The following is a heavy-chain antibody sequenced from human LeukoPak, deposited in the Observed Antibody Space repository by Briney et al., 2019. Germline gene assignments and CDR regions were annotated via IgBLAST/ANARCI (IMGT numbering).Heavy chain of an antibody. Sequence: PSQTLSLTCTVSGGSISSGSYYWGWIRQPPGKGLEWIGSIYYSGSTYYNPSLKSRVTISVDTSKNQFSLKLSSVTAADAAVYYCARQAGTMVRHFDYWGQGTLVTVSS. V-gene: IGHV4-39*01. CDR3: ARQAGTMVRHFDY. CDR1: GGSISSGSYY. J-gene: IGHJ4*02. CDR2: IYYSGST. D-gene: IGHD3-10*01.